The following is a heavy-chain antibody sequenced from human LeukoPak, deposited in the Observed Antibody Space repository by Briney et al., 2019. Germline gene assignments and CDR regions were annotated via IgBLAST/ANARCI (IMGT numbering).Heavy chain of an antibody. Sequence: KSSETLSLTCTVSGGSISSGGYSWSWIRQHPGKGLEWIGYIYYSGSTYYNPSLKSRVTISVDTSKNQFSLKLSSVTAADTAVYCCARERGGSPYYFDYWGQGTLVTVSS. V-gene: IGHV4-31*03. CDR1: GGSISSGGYS. D-gene: IGHD1-26*01. CDR3: ARERGGSPYYFDY. J-gene: IGHJ4*02. CDR2: IYYSGST.